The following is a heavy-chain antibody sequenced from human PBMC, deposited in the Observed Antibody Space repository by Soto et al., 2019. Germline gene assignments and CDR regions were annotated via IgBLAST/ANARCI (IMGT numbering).Heavy chain of an antibody. CDR3: ARGNEDTAMVKYYYYGMDV. CDR2: IIPIFGTA. D-gene: IGHD5-18*01. V-gene: IGHV1-69*13. CDR1: GGTFSSYA. Sequence: SVKVSCKASGGTFSSYAISWVRQAPGQGLEWMGGIIPIFGTANYAQKFQGRVTITADESTSTAYMELSSLRSEDTAVYYCARGNEDTAMVKYYYYGMDVWGQGTTVTVSS. J-gene: IGHJ6*02.